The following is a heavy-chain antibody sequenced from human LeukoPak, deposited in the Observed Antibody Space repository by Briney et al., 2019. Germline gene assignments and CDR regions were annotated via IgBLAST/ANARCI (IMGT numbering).Heavy chain of an antibody. CDR2: IYTSGST. CDR1: GGSISSYY. Sequence: PSETLSLTCTVSGGSISSYYWSWIRQPAGKGLEWIGRIYTSGSTNYNPSLKSRVTMSVDTSKNQFSLKLSSVTAADTAVYYCAREGGDYDYVWGSYRSWFDPWGQGTLVTVSS. D-gene: IGHD3-16*02. V-gene: IGHV4-4*07. CDR3: AREGGDYDYVWGSYRSWFDP. J-gene: IGHJ5*02.